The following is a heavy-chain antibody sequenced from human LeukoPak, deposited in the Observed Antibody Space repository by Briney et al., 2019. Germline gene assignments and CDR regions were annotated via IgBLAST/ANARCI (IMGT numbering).Heavy chain of an antibody. V-gene: IGHV3-74*01. CDR3: ARDYNVLRPLDY. D-gene: IGHD3-10*01. Sequence: GGSLRLSCAASGFSLSSYWMHWVRQAPGKGLVWVSRINSDGSSTRYADFVKGRFTVSRDNAKNTLYLEMNSLRGEDTAVYYCARDYNVLRPLDYWGQGNLVTVSS. CDR1: GFSLSSYW. CDR2: INSDGSST. J-gene: IGHJ4*02.